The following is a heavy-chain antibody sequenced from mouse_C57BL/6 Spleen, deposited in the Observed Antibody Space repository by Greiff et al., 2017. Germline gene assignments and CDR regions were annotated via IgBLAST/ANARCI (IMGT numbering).Heavy chain of an antibody. D-gene: IGHD2-2*01. Sequence: QVQLKESGAELVKPGASVKISCKASGYAFSSYWMNWVKQRPGKGLEWIGQIYPGDGDTNYNGKFKGKATLTADKSSSTAYMQLSSLTSEDSAVYFCARWGYGYLYWYFDVWGTGTTVTVSS. J-gene: IGHJ1*03. CDR3: ARWGYGYLYWYFDV. CDR2: IYPGDGDT. CDR1: GYAFSSYW. V-gene: IGHV1-80*01.